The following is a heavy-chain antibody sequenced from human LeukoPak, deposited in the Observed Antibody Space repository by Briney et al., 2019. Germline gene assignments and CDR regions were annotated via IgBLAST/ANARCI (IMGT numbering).Heavy chain of an antibody. Sequence: ASVKVSCKASGYTFTSYGISWVRQAPGQGLEWMGWISAYNGNTNYAQKLQGRVTMTTGTSTSTAYMELRSLRSGDTAVYYCARVSISGYSSYYFDYWGRGTLVTVSS. CDR3: ARVSISGYSSYYFDY. V-gene: IGHV1-18*01. D-gene: IGHD3-22*01. CDR2: ISAYNGNT. J-gene: IGHJ4*02. CDR1: GYTFTSYG.